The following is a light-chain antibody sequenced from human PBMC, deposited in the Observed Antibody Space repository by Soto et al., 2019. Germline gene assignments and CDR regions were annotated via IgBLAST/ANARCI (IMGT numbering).Light chain of an antibody. J-gene: IGLJ1*01. Sequence: QSVLAQPPSASGTPGQRVTISCSGSSSNIGGNSVNWYQQLPGTAPKLLIYSKNQRPSGVPDRFSGSKSGTSASLAISGLQSDDEADYFCAAWDDGLDGYVFGTGTKVTVL. CDR1: SSNIGGNS. CDR3: AAWDDGLDGYV. CDR2: SKN. V-gene: IGLV1-44*01.